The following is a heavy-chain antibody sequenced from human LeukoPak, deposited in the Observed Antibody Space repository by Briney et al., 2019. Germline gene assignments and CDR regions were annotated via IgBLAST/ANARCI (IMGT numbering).Heavy chain of an antibody. CDR3: VRAEDFGVSTLWFDT. CDR2: IYHSGIS. CDR1: GGSISSYY. Sequence: SETLSLTCTVSGGSISSYYWSWIRQPPGKGLEWIGNIYHSGISFYNPSLKSRVSMSLDMSQNQVSLRLATVTAADTAMYYCVRAEDFGVSTLWFDTWGQGALVTISS. D-gene: IGHD3-3*01. V-gene: IGHV4-59*12. J-gene: IGHJ5*02.